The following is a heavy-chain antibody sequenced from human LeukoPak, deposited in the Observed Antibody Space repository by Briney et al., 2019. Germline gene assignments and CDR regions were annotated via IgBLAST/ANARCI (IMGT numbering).Heavy chain of an antibody. D-gene: IGHD2-2*01. CDR2: ISAYNGNT. V-gene: IGHV1-18*01. CDR1: GYTFTSYG. J-gene: IGHJ4*02. Sequence: GASVKVSCKASGYTFTSYGTSWVRQAPGQGLEWMGWISAYNGNTNYAQKLQGRVTMTTDTSTSTAYMELRSLRSDDTAVYYCARVVTPRVVPAANYYFDYWGQGTLVTVSS. CDR3: ARVVTPRVVPAANYYFDY.